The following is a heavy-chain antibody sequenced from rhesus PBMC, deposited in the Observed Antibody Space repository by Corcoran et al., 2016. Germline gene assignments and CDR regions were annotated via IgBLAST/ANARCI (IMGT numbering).Heavy chain of an antibody. Sequence: EVQLVESGGGLVQPGGSLRLSCAASGFTFSNYGMYWVRHASGNGLGGISAMSSGGDSTYYADSVKGRFTISRDNSKNMLSLQMNSLRAEDTAVYYCAKVPYCTGSGCYADYWGQGVLVTVSS. J-gene: IGHJ4*01. CDR1: GFTFSNYG. D-gene: IGHD2-21*01. CDR3: AKVPYCTGSGCYADY. CDR2: MSSGGDST. V-gene: IGHV3S25*01.